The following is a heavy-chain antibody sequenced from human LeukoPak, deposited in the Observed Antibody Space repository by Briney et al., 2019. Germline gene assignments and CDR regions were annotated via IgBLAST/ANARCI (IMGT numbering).Heavy chain of an antibody. CDR3: ARGTTLTTLPYYYYYMDV. Sequence: RASVKVSCKASGYTFTDYYMHWVRQAPGQGPEWMGWNNSNSGATNYAQKFQGRVTMTRDTSIGTAYMELSRLRSDDTALYYCARGTTLTTLPYYYYYMDVWGEGTTVTVSS. V-gene: IGHV1-2*02. D-gene: IGHD4-17*01. CDR2: NNSNSGAT. CDR1: GYTFTDYY. J-gene: IGHJ6*03.